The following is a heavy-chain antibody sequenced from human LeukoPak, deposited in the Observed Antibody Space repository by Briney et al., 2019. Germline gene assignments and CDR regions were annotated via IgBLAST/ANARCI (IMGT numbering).Heavy chain of an antibody. CDR1: GFTFSSYA. V-gene: IGHV3-23*01. J-gene: IGHJ4*02. CDR3: AKDVNSPYCGGDCYSI. D-gene: IGHD2-21*02. CDR2: ISGSGGST. Sequence: GGSLRLSCAASGFTFSSYAMSWVRQAPGKGLEWVSAISGSGGSTYYADSVKGRFTISRDNSKNTLYLQMNGLRAEDTAVYYCAKDVNSPYCGGDCYSIWGQGTLVTVSS.